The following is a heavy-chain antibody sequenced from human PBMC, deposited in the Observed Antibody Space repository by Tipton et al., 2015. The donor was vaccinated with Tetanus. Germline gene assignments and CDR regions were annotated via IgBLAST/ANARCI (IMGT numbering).Heavy chain of an antibody. CDR1: GFTVSSNY. J-gene: IGHJ4*02. D-gene: IGHD2-8*01. Sequence: LRLSCAASGFTVSSNYMSWVRQAPGKGLEWIGEINHSGSTNYNPSLKSRVTISVDTSKNQFSLKLSSVTAADTAVYYCARANGPGSYLDYWGQGTLVTVSS. CDR2: INHSGST. V-gene: IGHV4-34*01. CDR3: ARANGPGSYLDY.